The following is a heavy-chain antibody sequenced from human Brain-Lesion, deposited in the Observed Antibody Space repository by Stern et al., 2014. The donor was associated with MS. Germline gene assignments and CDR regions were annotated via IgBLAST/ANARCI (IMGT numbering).Heavy chain of an antibody. V-gene: IGHV3-9*01. J-gene: IGHJ3*02. Sequence: VQLVESGGGLVQPGRSLRLSCAASGFTFDDYAMHWARQAPGKGLEGVSGISWNRGSIGYADSGKGRFTISRDNAKNSLYLQMNSLRAEDTALYYCAKDGAGYYYDSSGAFDIWGQGTMVTVSS. CDR3: AKDGAGYYYDSSGAFDI. CDR2: ISWNRGSI. CDR1: GFTFDDYA. D-gene: IGHD3-22*01.